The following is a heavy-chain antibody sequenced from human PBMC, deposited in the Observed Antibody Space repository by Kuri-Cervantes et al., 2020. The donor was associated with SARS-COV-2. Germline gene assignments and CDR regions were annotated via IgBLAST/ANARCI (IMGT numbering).Heavy chain of an antibody. CDR3: AKTSDSADDFWCGYYTGNWFDP. CDR2: ISCSGGST. J-gene: IGHJ5*02. CDR1: GFTFSSYA. Sequence: GESLKISCAASGFTFSSYAMSWVRQAPGKGLEWVSAISCSGGSTYYADSVKGRFTISRDNSKNTLYLQMNSLRAEDKAVYYCAKTSDSADDFWCGYYTGNWFDPWGQGTLVTVSS. V-gene: IGHV3-23*01. D-gene: IGHD3-3*01.